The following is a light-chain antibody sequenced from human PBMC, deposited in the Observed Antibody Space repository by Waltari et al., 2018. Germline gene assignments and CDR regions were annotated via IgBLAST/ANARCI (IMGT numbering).Light chain of an antibody. V-gene: IGKV3-11*02. CDR2: DAS. CDR3: QQRTNWLT. CDR1: QSVVRF. J-gene: IGKJ4*01. Sequence: EVVLTQSPATLSLSPGERATLSCRASQSVVRFLAWYQHKPCQAPSLLIYDASTRAAGVPARFSGSGSGRDFTLTINTLEPDDFAVYYCQQRTNWLTFGGGTKVEIK.